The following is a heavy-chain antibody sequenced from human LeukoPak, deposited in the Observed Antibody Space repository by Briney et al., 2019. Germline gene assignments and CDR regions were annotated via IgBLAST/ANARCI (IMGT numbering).Heavy chain of an antibody. CDR1: GFTFSSYS. CDR2: ISGSSTST. J-gene: IGHJ4*02. Sequence: GGSLRLSCAASGFTFSSYSMNWVRQAPGKGLEWLSYISGSSTSTYYADSVKGRFTISRDNAKNSLYLQMNTRRAEDTAVYYSVAGRGFFWGQGTLVTVSS. CDR3: VAGRGFF. D-gene: IGHD3-10*01. V-gene: IGHV3-48*01.